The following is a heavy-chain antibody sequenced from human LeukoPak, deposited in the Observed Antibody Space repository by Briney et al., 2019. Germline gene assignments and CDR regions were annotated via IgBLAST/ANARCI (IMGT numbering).Heavy chain of an antibody. J-gene: IGHJ4*02. CDR1: GFTFSSYE. Sequence: GGSLILSCAASGFTFSSYEMNWVRQAPVKGLEWISCISSSGSNVYYADSVKGRFTISRDNAKNSMYLQMNSLRVEDTAVYYCARAVSGTSEGYWGQGTLVTVSS. D-gene: IGHD1/OR15-1a*01. V-gene: IGHV3-48*03. CDR2: ISSSGSNV. CDR3: ARAVSGTSEGY.